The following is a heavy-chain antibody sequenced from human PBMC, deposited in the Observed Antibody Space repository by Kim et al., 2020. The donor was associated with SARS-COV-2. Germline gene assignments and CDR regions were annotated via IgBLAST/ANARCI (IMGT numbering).Heavy chain of an antibody. CDR3: ARRPTTRGCCSSTSCYALGAFDT. CDR2: INHSGST. V-gene: IGHV4-34*01. CDR1: GGSFSGYY. D-gene: IGHD2-2*01. Sequence: SETLSLTCAVYGGSFSGYYWSWIRQPPGKGLEWIGEINHSGSTNYNPSLKSRVTISVDTSKNQFSLKLSSVTAADTAVYYCARRPTTRGCCSSTSCYALGAFDTWGQGTMVTVSS. J-gene: IGHJ3*02.